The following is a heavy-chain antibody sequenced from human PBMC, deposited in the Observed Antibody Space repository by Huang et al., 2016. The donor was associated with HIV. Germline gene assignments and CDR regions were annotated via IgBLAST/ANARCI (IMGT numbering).Heavy chain of an antibody. D-gene: IGHD4-17*01. Sequence: EVQLVESGGGLVKPGGSLRLSCAASGFTFSNAWRSWVRQAAGKGLEWVGRIKSKTDGGTTDYAAPVKGRFTISRDDSKNTLYLQMNTLKTEDTAVYYCTTDRDYGDYVADAFDIWGQGTMVTVSS. CDR1: GFTFSNAW. V-gene: IGHV3-15*01. J-gene: IGHJ3*02. CDR2: IKSKTDGGTT. CDR3: TTDRDYGDYVADAFDI.